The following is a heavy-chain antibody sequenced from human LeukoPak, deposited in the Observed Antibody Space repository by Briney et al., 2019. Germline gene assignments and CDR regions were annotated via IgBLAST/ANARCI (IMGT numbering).Heavy chain of an antibody. V-gene: IGHV4-39*01. CDR1: GGSISSGSYY. D-gene: IGHD3-10*01. Sequence: PSETLSLTCTVSGGSISSGSYYWSWIRQPPGKGLEWIGSLYHPDSTYYNPSLKSRVTMSVDTSRNQFSLKLSFVTAADTAVYYCARQYDSYFYYYLDLWGTGTTVTVSS. CDR2: LYHPDST. CDR3: ARQYDSYFYYYLDL. J-gene: IGHJ6*04.